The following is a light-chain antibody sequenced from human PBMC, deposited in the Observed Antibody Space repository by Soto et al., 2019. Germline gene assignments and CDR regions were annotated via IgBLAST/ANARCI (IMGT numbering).Light chain of an antibody. CDR2: RNN. J-gene: IGLJ2*01. Sequence: QSVLTQPPSASGTPGQRVTISCSASSSNIGSNYVYWYQQLPGTAPKLLIYRNNQRPSGVPDRFSGSKSGTSASLAISGLRSEDEDDYYCAAWDDSLSGVVFGGGTKLTVL. V-gene: IGLV1-47*01. CDR3: AAWDDSLSGVV. CDR1: SSNIGSNY.